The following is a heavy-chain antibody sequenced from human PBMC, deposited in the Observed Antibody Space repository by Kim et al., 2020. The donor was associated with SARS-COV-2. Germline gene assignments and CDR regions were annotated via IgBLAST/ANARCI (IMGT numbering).Heavy chain of an antibody. CDR2: IYSGGST. V-gene: IGHV3-66*02. CDR3: ARDSYGSGTNWFDP. Sequence: GGSLRLSCAASGFTVSSNYMSWVRQAPGKGLEWVSVIYSGGSTYYADSVKGRFTISRDNSKNTLYLQMNSLRAEDTAVYYCARDSYGSGTNWFDPWGQGTLVTVSS. J-gene: IGHJ5*02. CDR1: GFTVSSNY. D-gene: IGHD3-10*01.